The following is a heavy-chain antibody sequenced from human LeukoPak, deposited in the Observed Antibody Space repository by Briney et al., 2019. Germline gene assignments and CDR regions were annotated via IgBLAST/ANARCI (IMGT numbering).Heavy chain of an antibody. CDR2: INHSGST. CDR3: ARDHSPSGAFDI. Sequence: PSETLSLTCAVYGGSFSGYYWSWIRQPPGKGLEWIGEINHSGSTNYNPSLKSRVTISVDTSKNQFSLKLSSVTAADTAVYYCARDHSPSGAFDIWGQGTMVTVSS. J-gene: IGHJ3*02. V-gene: IGHV4-34*01. D-gene: IGHD3-10*01. CDR1: GGSFSGYY.